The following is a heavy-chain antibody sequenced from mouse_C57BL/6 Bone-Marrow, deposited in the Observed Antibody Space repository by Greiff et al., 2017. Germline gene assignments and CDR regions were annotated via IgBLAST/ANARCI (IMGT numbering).Heavy chain of an antibody. V-gene: IGHV1-5*01. D-gene: IGHD1-1*01. J-gene: IGHJ3*01. CDR1: GYTFTSYW. CDR2: IYPGNSDT. CDR3: TRVITTVVEGAWFSY. Sequence: EVKLMEPGTVLARPGASVKMSCKTSGYTFTSYWMHWVKQRPGQGLEWIGAIYPGNSDTSYNQKFKGKAKLTAVTSASTAYMELSSLTNEDSAVYYWTRVITTVVEGAWFSYGGRGTRVTVTA.